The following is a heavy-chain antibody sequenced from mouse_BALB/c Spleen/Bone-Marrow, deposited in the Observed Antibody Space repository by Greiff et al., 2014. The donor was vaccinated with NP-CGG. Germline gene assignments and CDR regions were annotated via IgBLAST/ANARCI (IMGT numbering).Heavy chain of an antibody. D-gene: IGHD5-1*01. V-gene: IGHV1-18*01. CDR3: ARSRLPHYYVMDY. CDR1: YYSFTGYT. CDR2: INPYNGGT. Sequence: VQLQQPGPELVKPGASMKISCKASYYSFTGYTMNWVKQSHGKNLEWIGLINPYNGGTTYNQKFKGKATLTVDKSSSTAYMELLSLTSEDSAVYYYARSRLPHYYVMDYWGQGTSVTVSS. J-gene: IGHJ4*01.